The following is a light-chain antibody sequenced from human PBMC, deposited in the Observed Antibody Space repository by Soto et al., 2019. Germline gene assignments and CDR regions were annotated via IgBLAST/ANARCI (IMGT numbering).Light chain of an antibody. J-gene: IGKJ4*02. V-gene: IGKV3-20*01. CDR2: GAS. Sequence: EIVLTQSPATLSLSPGARATLSCRASQSVSSYLAWYQQKPGQAPRHLIYGASSRAAGIPDRFSGSGSGTDFTLIISRLEPEDFAVYYCQQFAGSFGGGTKVDIK. CDR1: QSVSSY. CDR3: QQFAGS.